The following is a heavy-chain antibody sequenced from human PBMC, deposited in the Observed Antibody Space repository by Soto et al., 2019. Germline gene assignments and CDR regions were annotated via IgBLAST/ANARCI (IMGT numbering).Heavy chain of an antibody. CDR3: AKGRSSGYYY. J-gene: IGHJ4*02. CDR1: GFTFSSYA. V-gene: IGHV3-23*01. Sequence: PGGSLRLSCAASGFTFSSYAMNWVRQAPGKGLEWVSTISGRGRTTYYADSVKGRFTISRDNSKNTLYLQMNSLRAEDTAVYYCAKGRSSGYYYWGQGTLVTVSS. CDR2: ISGRGRTT. D-gene: IGHD3-22*01.